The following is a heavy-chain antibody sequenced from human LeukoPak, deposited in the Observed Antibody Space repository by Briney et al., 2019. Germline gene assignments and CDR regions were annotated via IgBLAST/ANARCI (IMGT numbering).Heavy chain of an antibody. CDR1: GFTFSSHW. D-gene: IGHD3-22*01. J-gene: IGHJ4*02. CDR2: INGDGRST. V-gene: IGHV3-74*01. Sequence: GGSLRLSCAASGFTFSSHWRHWVRQAPGKGLVWVSRINGDGRSTSYVDSVAGRFTISRDNAKNTLYLQMNSLRAEDTAVYYCARGNYYDSSGPGGYWGQGTLVIVSS. CDR3: ARGNYYDSSGPGGY.